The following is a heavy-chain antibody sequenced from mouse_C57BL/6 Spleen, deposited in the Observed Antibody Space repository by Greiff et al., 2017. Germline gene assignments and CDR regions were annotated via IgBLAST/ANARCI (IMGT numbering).Heavy chain of an antibody. Sequence: QVQLQQPGAELVKPGASVKLSCKASGYTFTSYWMHWVKQRPGQGLEWIGMIHPNSGSTNYNEKFKSKATLTVDKSSSTAYMQLSSLTSEDSAVYYCAREGSSPYYAMDYWGQGTSVTVSS. CDR1: GYTFTSYW. J-gene: IGHJ4*01. D-gene: IGHD1-1*01. CDR2: IHPNSGST. V-gene: IGHV1-64*01. CDR3: AREGSSPYYAMDY.